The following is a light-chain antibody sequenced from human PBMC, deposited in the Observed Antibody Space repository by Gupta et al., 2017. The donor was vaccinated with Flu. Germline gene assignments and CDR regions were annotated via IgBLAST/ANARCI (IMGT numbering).Light chain of an antibody. Sequence: QSARPHPAFVSGSAGQSITSSCTGTSSDVGSYNLVSWYQQHPGKAPKLMIYEGSKRPSGVSNRFSGSQSGNTASLTISGLQAEDEADYYCCSYAGSGLYVFGTGTKVTVL. CDR1: SSDVGSYNL. V-gene: IGLV2-23*01. J-gene: IGLJ1*01. CDR2: EGS. CDR3: CSYAGSGLYV.